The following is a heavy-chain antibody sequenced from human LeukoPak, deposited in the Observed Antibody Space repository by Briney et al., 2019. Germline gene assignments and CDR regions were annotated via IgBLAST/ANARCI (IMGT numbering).Heavy chain of an antibody. Sequence: GGSLRLSCAASGFTFSSYSMNWVRQAPGKGLEWVSSISSSSSYIYYADSVKGRFTISRDNAKNSLYLQMNSLRAEDTAVYYCARDLYRIVVVPHYFDYWGQGTLVTVSS. CDR3: ARDLYRIVVVPHYFDY. J-gene: IGHJ4*02. CDR1: GFTFSSYS. CDR2: ISSSSSYI. V-gene: IGHV3-21*01. D-gene: IGHD3-22*01.